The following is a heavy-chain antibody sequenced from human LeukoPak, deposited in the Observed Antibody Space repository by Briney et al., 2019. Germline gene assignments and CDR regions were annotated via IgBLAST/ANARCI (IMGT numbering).Heavy chain of an antibody. V-gene: IGHV4-59*01. J-gene: IGHJ4*02. CDR1: GGSISSYY. CDR3: ARVRDGYYTGYFDY. CDR2: IYSSGST. D-gene: IGHD5-24*01. Sequence: PSETLSLTCTVSGGSISSYYWSWIRQPPGKGLEWIGYIYSSGSTNYNPSLKSRVTISVDTSKNQFSLKLSSVTAADTAVYYCARVRDGYYTGYFDYWGQGTLVTVSS.